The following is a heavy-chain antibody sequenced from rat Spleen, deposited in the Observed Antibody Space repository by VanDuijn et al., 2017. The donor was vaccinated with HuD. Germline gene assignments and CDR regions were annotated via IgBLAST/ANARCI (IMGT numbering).Heavy chain of an antibody. Sequence: EVQLVESGGGLVQPGRSLKLSCSASGFIFTDYGMHWIRQAPTKGLKWVASISPSGGTTYYRDSVKGRFTISRDDAKSTLFLQMDSLRSEDTATYYCARTGGFPHWLAYWGQGTLVTVSS. J-gene: IGHJ3*01. CDR1: GFIFTDYG. D-gene: IGHD1-11*01. CDR2: ISPSGGTT. V-gene: IGHV5-19*01. CDR3: ARTGGFPHWLAY.